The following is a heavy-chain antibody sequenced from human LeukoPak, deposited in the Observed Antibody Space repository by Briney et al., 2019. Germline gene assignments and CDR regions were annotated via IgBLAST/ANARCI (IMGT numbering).Heavy chain of an antibody. Sequence: SETLSLTCTVSGGFVSSNYWSWIRQPPGKGLEWIGYIYYSGSTNYNPSLKSRVTISKDTSKNQFSLKLTSVTAADTAVYYCARGGARLYGMDVWGQGTTVTVSS. J-gene: IGHJ6*02. V-gene: IGHV4-59*02. CDR1: GGFVSSNY. D-gene: IGHD4/OR15-4a*01. CDR3: ARGGARLYGMDV. CDR2: IYYSGST.